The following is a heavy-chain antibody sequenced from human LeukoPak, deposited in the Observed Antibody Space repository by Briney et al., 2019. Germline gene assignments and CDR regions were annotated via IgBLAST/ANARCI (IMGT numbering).Heavy chain of an antibody. CDR2: ISGSGGST. CDR3: AKDEWLAYRYNWFDP. D-gene: IGHD6-19*01. V-gene: IGHV3-23*01. Sequence: ETLSLTCTVSGGSISSSSYYWGWIRQPPGKGLEWVSAISGSGGSTYYADSVKGRFTISRDNSKNTLYLQMNSLRAEDTAVYYCAKDEWLAYRYNWFDPWGQGTLVTVSS. CDR1: GGSISSSSYY. J-gene: IGHJ5*02.